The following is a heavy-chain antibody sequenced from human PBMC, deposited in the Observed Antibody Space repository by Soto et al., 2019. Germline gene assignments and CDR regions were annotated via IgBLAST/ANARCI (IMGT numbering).Heavy chain of an antibody. Sequence: GGSLRLSCAASGFTFSNYAMSWVRQAPGKGLEWVSSMTSSGITTYYADSVKGRFTISRDNSKNTLYLQMNSLRAEDTAVYYCTRDRALAVADWFDPWGQGPLMTV. CDR3: TRDRALAVADWFDP. CDR1: GFTFSNYA. D-gene: IGHD6-19*01. CDR2: MTSSGITT. V-gene: IGHV3-23*01. J-gene: IGHJ5*02.